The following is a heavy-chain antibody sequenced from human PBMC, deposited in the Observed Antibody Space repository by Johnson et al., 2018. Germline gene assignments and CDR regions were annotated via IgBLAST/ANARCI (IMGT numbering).Heavy chain of an antibody. CDR3: AKDGRLLRYFDWAFIFQH. Sequence: VQLVQCGGGLVKPGGSRRLPCAASGFTFSNAWMNWVRQAPGKGLEWVGRIKSKADGGTTDYAAPGKGRFTISRDESKNTLYLQRNSLKTEDTAVYYCAKDGRLLRYFDWAFIFQHWGQGTLVTVSS. J-gene: IGHJ1*01. V-gene: IGHV3-15*07. D-gene: IGHD3-9*01. CDR2: IKSKADGGTT. CDR1: GFTFSNAW.